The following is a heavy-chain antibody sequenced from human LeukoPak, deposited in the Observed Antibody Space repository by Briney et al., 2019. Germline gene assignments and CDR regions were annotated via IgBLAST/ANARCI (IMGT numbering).Heavy chain of an antibody. D-gene: IGHD3-10*01. J-gene: IGHJ4*02. Sequence: SETLSLTCSVSGDSISGYYWGWIRQPPGKGLEWIGSIYHSGSTYYNPSLKSRVTISVDTSKNQFSLKLSSVTAADTAVYYCAREGNSGSYYNGWGQGTLVTVSS. CDR3: AREGNSGSYYNG. CDR2: IYHSGST. CDR1: GDSISGYY. V-gene: IGHV4-38-2*02.